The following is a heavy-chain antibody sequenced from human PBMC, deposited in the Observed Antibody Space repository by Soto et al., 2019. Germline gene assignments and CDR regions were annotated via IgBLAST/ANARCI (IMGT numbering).Heavy chain of an antibody. CDR1: GFTFSSYG. V-gene: IGHV3-30*18. J-gene: IGHJ4*02. CDR3: AKSSTTVTCDY. Sequence: GGSLRLSCAASGFTFSSYGMHWVRQAPGKGLEWVAVISYDGSNKYYADSVKGRFTISRDNSKNTLYLQMNSLRAEDTAVYYCAKSSTTVTCDYWGQGTLVTVSS. D-gene: IGHD4-17*01. CDR2: ISYDGSNK.